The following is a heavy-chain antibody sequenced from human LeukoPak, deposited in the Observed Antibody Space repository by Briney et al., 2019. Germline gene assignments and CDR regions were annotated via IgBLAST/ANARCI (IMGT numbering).Heavy chain of an antibody. D-gene: IGHD4-11*01. J-gene: IGHJ6*03. Sequence: SAKVSCKASGGTFSSYAISWVRQAPGQGLEWMGGIIPIFGTANYAQKFQGRVTITADESTSTAYMELSSLRSEDTAVYYCARGMLARQYSNYYYYMDVWGKGTTVTVSS. CDR3: ARGMLARQYSNYYYYMDV. CDR2: IIPIFGTA. CDR1: GGTFSSYA. V-gene: IGHV1-69*13.